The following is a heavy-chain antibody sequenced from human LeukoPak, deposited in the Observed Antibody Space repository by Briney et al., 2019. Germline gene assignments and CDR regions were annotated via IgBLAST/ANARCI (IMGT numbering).Heavy chain of an antibody. D-gene: IGHD6-13*01. J-gene: IGHJ4*02. V-gene: IGHV3-53*01. Sequence: GGSLRLSCTASGFSVSHNYMNWVRQAAGNGLEWVALIYSGGNTHYADSVKGRFTISRDNSKNTLYLQMSSLRVEDTAVYYCTRDTPGIAASVSGGWGQGTLVTVSS. CDR2: IYSGGNT. CDR1: GFSVSHNY. CDR3: TRDTPGIAASVSGG.